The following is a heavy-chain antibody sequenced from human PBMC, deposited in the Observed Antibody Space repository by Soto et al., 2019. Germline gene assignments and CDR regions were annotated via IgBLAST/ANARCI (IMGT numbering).Heavy chain of an antibody. Sequence: GGSLRLSCAASGFTFSSYWMHWVRQAPGKGLVWVSRINSVGSSTSYADSVKGRFTISRDNAKNTLYLQMNSLRAEDTAVYYCAGGTMVRGALGYWGQGTLVTVSS. CDR3: AGGTMVRGALGY. CDR2: INSVGSST. J-gene: IGHJ4*02. D-gene: IGHD3-10*01. V-gene: IGHV3-74*01. CDR1: GFTFSSYW.